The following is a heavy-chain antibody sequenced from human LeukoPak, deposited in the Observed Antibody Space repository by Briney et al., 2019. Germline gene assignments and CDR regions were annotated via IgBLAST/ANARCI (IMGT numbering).Heavy chain of an antibody. CDR3: ARHGGGFDY. J-gene: IGHJ4*02. Sequence: HGESLKISCKGSGYSFTTYRISWVRQMPGKGLEWMGTIDPRDSYSNYSPSFQGHVTISADKSISTASLQWSSLKASDTAMYYCARHGGGFDYWGQGTLVTVSS. CDR1: GYSFTTYR. D-gene: IGHD3-10*01. CDR2: IDPRDSYS. V-gene: IGHV5-10-1*01.